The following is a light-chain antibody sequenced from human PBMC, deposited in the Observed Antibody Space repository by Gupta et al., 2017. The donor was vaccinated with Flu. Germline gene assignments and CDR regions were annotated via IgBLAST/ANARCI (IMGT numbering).Light chain of an antibody. CDR1: QSVRSD. Sequence: EVVMTQSPATQSVSPGERVTLSCRASQSVRSDLAWYQQKPGQAPRLLIYGASTRATGIPDRFSGSGSGTEFTLTISSLQSEDFAVYYCQQYNNWPPYTFGQGTKL. CDR2: GAS. J-gene: IGKJ2*01. CDR3: QQYNNWPPYT. V-gene: IGKV3-15*01.